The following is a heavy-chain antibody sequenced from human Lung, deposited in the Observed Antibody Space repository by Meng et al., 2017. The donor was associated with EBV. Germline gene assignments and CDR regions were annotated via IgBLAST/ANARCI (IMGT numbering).Heavy chain of an antibody. Sequence: QGLLLQSGPEVKKPGASVGVSGKASPYAFGTYGISWVRQAPGLGLEWMGWFVNYRDTYPAPKFQDRVTMTTDTHTNTVIMELRSLTSDDTAVYYCVKGTPGRSYCDYWGQGTLVTVFS. CDR1: PYAFGTYG. V-gene: IGHV1-18*01. J-gene: IGHJ4*02. D-gene: IGHD3-10*01. CDR3: VKGTPGRSYCDY. CDR2: FVNYRDT.